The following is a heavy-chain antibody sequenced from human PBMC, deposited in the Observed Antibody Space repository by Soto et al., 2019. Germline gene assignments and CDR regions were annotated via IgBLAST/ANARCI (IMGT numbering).Heavy chain of an antibody. D-gene: IGHD2-8*01. V-gene: IGHV3-15*01. Sequence: GGSLRLSCAASGFTFSHAWMSWVRQAPGKGLEWVGRIKSSADGGTKDYGAPVRGRFTISRDDSKNTLYLQMNSLKNEDTAVYYCPVLKSREQYCTSGYRFDPWGPGTLVTVYS. J-gene: IGHJ5*02. CDR1: GFTFSHAW. CDR3: PVLKSREQYCTSGYRFDP. CDR2: IKSSADGGTK.